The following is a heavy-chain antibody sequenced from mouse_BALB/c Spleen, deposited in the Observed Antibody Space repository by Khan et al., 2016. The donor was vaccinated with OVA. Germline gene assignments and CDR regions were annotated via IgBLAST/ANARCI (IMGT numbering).Heavy chain of an antibody. CDR2: IWGGGGT. D-gene: IGHD2-14*01. CDR3: ARAYSRYDGYYAMDY. V-gene: IGHV2-6-4*01. J-gene: IGHJ4*01. CDR1: AFSLSRYN. Sequence: QVQLKQSGPGLVAPSQSLSITCTVSAFSLSRYNIHWVRQPPGKGLEWLGMIWGGGGTDYNSTLKSRLNISKDNSKSQVFLKMNSLQTDDTAMYXRARAYSRYDGYYAMDYWGQGTSVTVSS.